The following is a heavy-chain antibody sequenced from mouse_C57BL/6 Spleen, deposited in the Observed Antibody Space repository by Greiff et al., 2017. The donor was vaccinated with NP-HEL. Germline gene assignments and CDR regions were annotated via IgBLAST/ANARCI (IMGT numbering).Heavy chain of an antibody. J-gene: IGHJ2*01. V-gene: IGHV1-59*01. Sequence: QVQLQQPGAELVRPGTSVKLSCKASGYTFTSYWMHWVKQRPGQGLEWIGVIDPSDSYTNYNQKFKGKATLTVDTSSSTAYMQLSSLTSEDSAVYYCARKENWDYWGQGTTLTVSS. D-gene: IGHD4-1*01. CDR1: GYTFTSYW. CDR3: ARKENWDY. CDR2: IDPSDSYT.